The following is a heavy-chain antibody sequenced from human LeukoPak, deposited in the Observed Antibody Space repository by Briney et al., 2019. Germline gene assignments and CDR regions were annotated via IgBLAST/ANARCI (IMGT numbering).Heavy chain of an antibody. CDR2: ISGSGGTT. V-gene: IGHV3-23*01. CDR3: AKVRAPSGWFNSDY. J-gene: IGHJ4*02. CDR1: GFIFNTYA. Sequence: SGGSLRLSCAASGFIFNTYAMSWVRQAPGRGLEWVSAISGSGGTTYYADSVRGRFTISRDNSKNTLYLQMNSLRVEDTAAYYCAKVRAPSGWFNSDYWGQGTLVTVSS. D-gene: IGHD6-19*01.